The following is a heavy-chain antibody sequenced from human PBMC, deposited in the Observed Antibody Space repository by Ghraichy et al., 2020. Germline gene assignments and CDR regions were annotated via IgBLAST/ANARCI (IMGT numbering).Heavy chain of an antibody. D-gene: IGHD2-2*01. J-gene: IGHJ5*02. Sequence: GSLSLTCTVSGGSISSSSYYWGWIRQPPGKGLEWIGSIYYSGSTYYNPSLKSRVTISVDTSKNQFSLKLSSVTAADTAVYYCARQGSTSWYNPHPHWFDPWGQGTLVTVSS. CDR2: IYYSGST. V-gene: IGHV4-39*01. CDR1: GGSISSSSYY. CDR3: ARQGSTSWYNPHPHWFDP.